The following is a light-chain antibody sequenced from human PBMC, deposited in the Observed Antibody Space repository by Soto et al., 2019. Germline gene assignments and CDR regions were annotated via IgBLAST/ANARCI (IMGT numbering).Light chain of an antibody. V-gene: IGKV3-15*01. Sequence: EIEMTQSPATLSLAPGERVTLSCRASESVSTNLAWYQQKAGQAPRLLIYGASTRATGIPARFSGSGSGTDFTLTISRLEPEDFAVYYCQQYVTSPLTFGGGTKVDIK. CDR1: ESVSTN. CDR3: QQYVTSPLT. CDR2: GAS. J-gene: IGKJ4*01.